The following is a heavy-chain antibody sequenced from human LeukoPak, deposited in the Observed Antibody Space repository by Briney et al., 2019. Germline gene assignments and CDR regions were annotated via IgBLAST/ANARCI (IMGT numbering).Heavy chain of an antibody. CDR2: IWYDGSNK. D-gene: IGHD3-22*01. V-gene: IGHV3-33*01. CDR1: GFTFSSYG. CDR3: AREGYYYDSSGYSHR. J-gene: IGHJ5*02. Sequence: PGGSLRLSCAASGFTFSSYGMHWVRQAPGKGLEWVAVIWYDGSNKYYADSVKGRFTISRDNSKNTLYLQVNSLRAEDTAVYYCAREGYYYDSSGYSHRWGQGTLVTVSS.